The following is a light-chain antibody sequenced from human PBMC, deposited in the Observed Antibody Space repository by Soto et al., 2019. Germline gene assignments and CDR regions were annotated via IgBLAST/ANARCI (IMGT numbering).Light chain of an antibody. Sequence: DIPMTQSPSTLSASIGDRVTITCRASQSISNWLAWYQQKPGKAPKCLICKASTLESGIPSRFSGSGSGTDFALTISSLQPDEFAIYYCVQYSNYPYTFGQGTKLEI. CDR3: VQYSNYPYT. V-gene: IGKV1-5*03. CDR2: KAS. CDR1: QSISNW. J-gene: IGKJ2*01.